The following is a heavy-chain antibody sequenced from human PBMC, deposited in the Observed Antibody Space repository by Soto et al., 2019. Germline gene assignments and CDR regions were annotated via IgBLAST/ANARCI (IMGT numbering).Heavy chain of an antibody. CDR1: GYTFTSYG. D-gene: IGHD3-22*01. Sequence: ASVKVSCKASGYTFTSYGINWVRQAPGRGLGWMGWINPGNGNTKYSQQFQGRVIIDRDTSASTAYMELSSLRPEDTAVYYWARGGYFDSSNYLAYWGLGTLVAVAS. J-gene: IGHJ4*02. V-gene: IGHV1-3*01. CDR3: ARGGYFDSSNYLAY. CDR2: INPGNGNT.